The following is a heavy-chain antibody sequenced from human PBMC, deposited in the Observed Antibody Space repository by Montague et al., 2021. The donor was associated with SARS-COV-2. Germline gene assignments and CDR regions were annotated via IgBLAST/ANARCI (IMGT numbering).Heavy chain of an antibody. J-gene: IGHJ6*02. V-gene: IGHV4-61*01. CDR1: GGSISSGSYY. Sequence: SETLSLTCAVSGGSISSGSYYWSWIRQPPGKGLEWIGYIYYSGSTNYNPSLKSRVTISVDTSKNQFSLKLSSVTAADTAVYYCARGSRITIFGVGLSNYYGMDVWGQGTTVTVSS. CDR3: ARGSRITIFGVGLSNYYGMDV. CDR2: IYYSGST. D-gene: IGHD3-3*01.